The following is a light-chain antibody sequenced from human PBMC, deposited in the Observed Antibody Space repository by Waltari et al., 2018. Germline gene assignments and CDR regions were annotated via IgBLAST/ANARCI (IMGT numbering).Light chain of an antibody. CDR3: QQTYTTPYT. CDR1: QSINSY. V-gene: IGKV1-39*01. CDR2: GTS. J-gene: IGKJ2*01. Sequence: DIQLTQSPSSLSASPRDRVTITCRASQSINSYLNWYQQKPGKAPKLLIYGTSSLQSGVPSRFSGSGSGTDFSLTINSLQPEDFAAYYCQQTYTTPYTFGHGTKLEIK.